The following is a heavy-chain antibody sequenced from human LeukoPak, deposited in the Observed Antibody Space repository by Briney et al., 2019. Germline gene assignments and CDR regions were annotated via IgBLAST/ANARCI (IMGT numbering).Heavy chain of an antibody. V-gene: IGHV5-51*01. J-gene: IGHJ4*02. CDR1: GYSFPIYW. Sequence: GESLQISCKGSGYSFPIYWIAWVRQLPGKGLEWMGIIYPGDSDTRYSPSFQGQVTISADKSISTAYLQWSSLKASDTAMYYCARRSSSGYYYGYWGQGTLVTVSS. D-gene: IGHD3-22*01. CDR2: IYPGDSDT. CDR3: ARRSSSGYYYGY.